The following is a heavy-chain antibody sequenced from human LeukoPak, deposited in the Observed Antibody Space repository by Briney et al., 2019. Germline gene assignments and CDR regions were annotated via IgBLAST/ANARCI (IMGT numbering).Heavy chain of an antibody. CDR3: ARGLDSYDSSGQFVY. D-gene: IGHD3-22*01. J-gene: IGHJ4*02. Sequence: SETLSLTCSVSGGSISSSSYYWGWIRQPPGKGLEWIGSIHYSGSTYFNPSLKSRVTIFVDTSKNQFSLKLSSVTAADTAVYYCARGLDSYDSSGQFVYWGQGTLVTVSS. CDR2: IHYSGST. V-gene: IGHV4-39*01. CDR1: GGSISSSSYY.